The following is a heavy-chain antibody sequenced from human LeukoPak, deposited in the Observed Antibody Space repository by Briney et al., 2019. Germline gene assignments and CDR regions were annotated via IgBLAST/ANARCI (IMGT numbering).Heavy chain of an antibody. Sequence: GGSLRLSCAASGFTFSSCSMNWVRQAPGKGLEWVSAISGSGGSTYYADSVKGRFTISRDNSKNTLYLQMNSLRAEDTAVYYCADIDTAMVHFDYWGQGTLVTVSS. V-gene: IGHV3-23*01. CDR3: ADIDTAMVHFDY. D-gene: IGHD5-18*01. CDR2: ISGSGGST. J-gene: IGHJ4*02. CDR1: GFTFSSCS.